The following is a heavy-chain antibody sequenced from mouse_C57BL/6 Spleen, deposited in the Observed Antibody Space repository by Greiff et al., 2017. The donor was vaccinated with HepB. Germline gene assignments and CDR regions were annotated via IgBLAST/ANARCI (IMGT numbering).Heavy chain of an antibody. CDR3: ARWIYYSSLDY. J-gene: IGHJ2*01. CDR2: IYPGDGDT. Sequence: QVQLQQSGPELVKPGASVKISCKASGYAFSSSWMNWVKQRPGKGLEWIGRIYPGDGDTNYNGKFKGKATLTADKSSSTAYMQLSSLTSADSAVYFCARWIYYSSLDYWGQGTTLTVSS. V-gene: IGHV1-82*01. CDR1: GYAFSSSW. D-gene: IGHD2-5*01.